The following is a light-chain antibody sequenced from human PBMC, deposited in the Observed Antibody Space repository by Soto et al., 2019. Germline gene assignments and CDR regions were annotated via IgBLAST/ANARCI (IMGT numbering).Light chain of an antibody. CDR1: QSVSIY. V-gene: IGKV1-39*01. J-gene: IGKJ1*01. CDR2: AAS. CDR3: QQSYSSPRWT. Sequence: DIQMTQSPSSLSASVGDRVTIACRASQSVSIYLNWYQQKPEQAPKLLIYAASSLHNGVPSRFSGSGSGTDFTLTISSLQPEDFATYYCQQSYSSPRWTFGQGTKVDIK.